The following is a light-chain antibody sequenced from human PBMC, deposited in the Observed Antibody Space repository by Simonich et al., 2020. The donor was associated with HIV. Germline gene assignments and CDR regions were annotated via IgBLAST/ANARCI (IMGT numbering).Light chain of an antibody. V-gene: IGKV4-1*01. CDR2: WAS. CDR1: QSLLYSSNNKNY. CDR3: QQYYSTPWT. Sequence: DIVMTQSPDSLAVSLGERATINCKSSQSLLYSSNNKNYLAWYQQKPGQPPKLLIYWASTREVGVPDRFSGRGSGTDFTLTISSLQAEDVAGYYCQQYYSTPWTFGQGTKVEIK. J-gene: IGKJ1*01.